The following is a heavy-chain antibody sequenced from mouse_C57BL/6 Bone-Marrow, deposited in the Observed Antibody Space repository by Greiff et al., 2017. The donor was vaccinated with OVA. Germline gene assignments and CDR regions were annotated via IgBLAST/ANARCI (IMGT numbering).Heavy chain of an antibody. J-gene: IGHJ2*01. Sequence: EVQLQQSGPELVKPGASVKIPCKASGYTFTDYNMDWVKQSHGKSLEWIGDINPNNGGTNYNQKFKGKATLTVDKASSTAYMELRSLTSEDTAVYYCARIVAPCTLGVDYWGQGTTLTVSS. CDR3: ARIVAPCTLGVDY. CDR1: GYTFTDYN. CDR2: INPNNGGT. D-gene: IGHD2-14*01. V-gene: IGHV1-18*01.